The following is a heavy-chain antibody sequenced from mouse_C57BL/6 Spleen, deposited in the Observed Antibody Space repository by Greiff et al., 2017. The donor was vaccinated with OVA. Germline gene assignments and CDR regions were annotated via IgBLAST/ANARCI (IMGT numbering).Heavy chain of an antibody. CDR3: ARRGDYDYDGFDY. CDR2: IYWDDDK. V-gene: IGHV8-12*01. J-gene: IGHJ2*01. D-gene: IGHD2-4*01. Sequence: QVTLKVSGPGILQSSQTLSLTCSFSGFSLSTSGMGVSWIRQPSGQGLEWLAHIYWDDDKRYHTSLKSRLTISKDTSRNQVFLKIPSVDTADTSIYDCARRGDYDYDGFDYWGQGTTLTVSS. CDR1: GFSLSTSGMG.